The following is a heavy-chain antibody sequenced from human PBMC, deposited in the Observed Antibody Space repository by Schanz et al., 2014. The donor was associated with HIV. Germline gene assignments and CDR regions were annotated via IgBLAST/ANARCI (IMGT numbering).Heavy chain of an antibody. CDR1: GGSISSGGHY. J-gene: IGHJ4*02. Sequence: QVQLQESGPGLVKPSQTLSLTCPVAGGSISSGGHYWSWIRQHPAKGLEWIGYMYYSGSTYYNPSLQSRVTISVDTSKNQFSLKLSSVTAADTAVYYCARVPPSDSSGYYPFDYWGQGTLVTVSS. CDR3: ARVPPSDSSGYYPFDY. CDR2: MYYSGST. V-gene: IGHV4-31*03. D-gene: IGHD3-22*01.